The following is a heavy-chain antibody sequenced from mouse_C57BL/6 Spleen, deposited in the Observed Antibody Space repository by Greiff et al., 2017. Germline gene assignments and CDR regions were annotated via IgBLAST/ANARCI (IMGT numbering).Heavy chain of an antibody. CDR1: GFTFSSYT. D-gene: IGHD1-1*02. Sequence: EVMLVESGGGLVKPGGSLKLSCAASGFTFSSYTMSWVRQTPEKRLEWVATISGGGGNTYYPDSVKGRFTISRDNAKNTLYLQMSSLRSEDTALYYCARPAYGGDWYFDVWGTGTTVTVSS. J-gene: IGHJ1*03. CDR3: ARPAYGGDWYFDV. V-gene: IGHV5-9*01. CDR2: ISGGGGNT.